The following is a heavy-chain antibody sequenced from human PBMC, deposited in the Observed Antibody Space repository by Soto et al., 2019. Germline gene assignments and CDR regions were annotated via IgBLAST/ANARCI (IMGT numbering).Heavy chain of an antibody. CDR3: ERDRKGKMVRGVASPDTFDS. V-gene: IGHV4-31*03. D-gene: IGHD3-10*01. J-gene: IGHJ3*02. Sequence: SETLSLTCTVSGDSISSGYYYWGWIRQYPGKGLEWIGYIYYSGNTYYNPSLKSRITISLDTSKNQFSLKLSSVTAADMAVYYCERDRKGKMVRGVASPDTFDSWGKGTMGTVS. CDR2: IYYSGNT. CDR1: GDSISSGYYY.